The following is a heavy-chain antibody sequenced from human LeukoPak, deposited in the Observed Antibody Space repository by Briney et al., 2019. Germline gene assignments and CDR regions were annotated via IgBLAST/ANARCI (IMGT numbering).Heavy chain of an antibody. CDR1: GGSISSYY. J-gene: IGHJ4*02. V-gene: IGHV4-59*01. D-gene: IGHD1-26*01. CDR3: ARSSTGTYWSLDY. Sequence: SETLSLTCTVSGGSISSYYWSWIRQPPGKGLEWIGYIHYSGSTNNNPSLKSRVTISVDTSKNQFSLKLSSVTAADTAVYYCARSSTGTYWSLDYWGQGTLVTVSS. CDR2: IHYSGST.